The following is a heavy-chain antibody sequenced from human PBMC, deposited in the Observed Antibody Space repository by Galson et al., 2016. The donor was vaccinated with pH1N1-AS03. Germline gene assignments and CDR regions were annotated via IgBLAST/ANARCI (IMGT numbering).Heavy chain of an antibody. J-gene: IGHJ4*02. CDR2: ISFDGTNK. CDR1: GFTISNFG. V-gene: IGHV3-30*18. Sequence: SLRLSCAASGFTISNFGMLWVRQAPGQGLEWVAIISFDGTNKYYADSVKGRFSISRDNSKNTLFLQMSALRAEDKAVYYGANDFNYDFWSGYSFYWGQGALVTVSS. CDR3: ANDFNYDFWSGYSFY. D-gene: IGHD3/OR15-3a*01.